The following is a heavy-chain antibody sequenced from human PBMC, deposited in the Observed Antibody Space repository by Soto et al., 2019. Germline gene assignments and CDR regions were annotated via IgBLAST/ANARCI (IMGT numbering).Heavy chain of an antibody. CDR3: ARRSSSWYFDY. D-gene: IGHD6-13*01. CDR2: ISGSGGST. CDR1: GFTFSSYA. J-gene: IGHJ4*02. V-gene: IGHV3-23*01. Sequence: EVQLLESGGGLGQPGGSLRLSCAASGFTFSSYAMNWVRQAPGKGLEWVSVISGSGGSTYYADSVKGRFTISRDNSKNTLYLQMSSLRAEDTAVYYCARRSSSWYFDYWGQGTLVTVSS.